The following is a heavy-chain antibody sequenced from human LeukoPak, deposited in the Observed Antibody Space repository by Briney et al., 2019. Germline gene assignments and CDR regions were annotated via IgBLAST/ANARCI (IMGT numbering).Heavy chain of an antibody. J-gene: IGHJ3*02. V-gene: IGHV4-59*08. CDR1: GGSISSSY. CDR2: IHGSGST. CDR3: ARHRESSGTYRRVFDI. Sequence: SETLSLNCTVSGGSISSSYWGWIRQPPGKGLEWIGYIHGSGSTNCNPSLESRVTISVDTSKNQFSLKLSSVTAADTAVYFCARHRESSGTYRRVFDIWGQGTMVTVSS. D-gene: IGHD3-22*01.